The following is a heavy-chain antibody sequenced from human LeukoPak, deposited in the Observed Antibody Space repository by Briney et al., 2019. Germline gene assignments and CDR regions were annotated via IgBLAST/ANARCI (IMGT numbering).Heavy chain of an antibody. CDR2: ISGSGANT. CDR3: ARHRSGNLQPFDY. CDR1: GFAFSSCA. D-gene: IGHD3-22*01. Sequence: GGSLRLSCAASGFAFSSCAMSWVRQAPGKGLEWVSGISGSGANTHYADSVKGRFTISRDNSKNTVYLQMNSLRDDDTGVYYCARHRSGNLQPFDYWGQGTLVTVSS. J-gene: IGHJ4*02. V-gene: IGHV3-23*01.